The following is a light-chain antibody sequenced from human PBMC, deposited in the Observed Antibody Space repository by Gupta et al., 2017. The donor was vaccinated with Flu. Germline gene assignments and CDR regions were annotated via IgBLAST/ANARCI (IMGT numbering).Light chain of an antibody. Sequence: QSALTQPASVSGSPGQSLAISCTGTSSDVGGYKYVSWYQQHPGKAPKLMIYEVSNRPAGVADRFSGSKAGNTASLTISGLQAEDEDDYYGTADTTRSTWVFGGGTKLTVL. CDR1: SSDVGGYKY. CDR2: EVS. J-gene: IGLJ3*02. V-gene: IGLV2-14*01. CDR3: TADTTRSTWV.